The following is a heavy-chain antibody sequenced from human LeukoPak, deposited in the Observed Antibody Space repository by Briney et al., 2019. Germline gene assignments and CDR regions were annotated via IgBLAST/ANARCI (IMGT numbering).Heavy chain of an antibody. V-gene: IGHV1-69*13. J-gene: IGHJ5*02. Sequence: ASVKVSCKASGGTFSSYAISWVRQAPGQGLEWMGGIIPIFGTANYAQKFQGGVTITADESTSTAYMELSSLRSEDTAVYYCARGDSSSSWFDPWGQGTLVTVSS. CDR3: ARGDSSSSWFDP. CDR2: IIPIFGTA. D-gene: IGHD6-13*01. CDR1: GGTFSSYA.